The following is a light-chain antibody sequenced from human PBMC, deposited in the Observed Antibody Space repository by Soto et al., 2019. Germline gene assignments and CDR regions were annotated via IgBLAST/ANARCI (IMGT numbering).Light chain of an antibody. J-gene: IGKJ2*01. CDR3: QQSYSVPFT. V-gene: IGKV1-39*01. CDR2: TSS. CDR1: QTISDR. Sequence: DIQMTHSPSSLSASEGDRVTITCRASQTISDRLNWYQQKPGKPPKLLIYTSSTLQSGVPSRFSGGASGTDFTLTISSLQPEDFATYYCQQSYSVPFTFGQGTKLEIK.